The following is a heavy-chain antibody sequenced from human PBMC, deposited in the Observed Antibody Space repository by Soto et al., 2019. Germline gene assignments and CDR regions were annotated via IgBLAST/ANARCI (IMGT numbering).Heavy chain of an antibody. J-gene: IGHJ5*02. CDR1: GYTFTSYG. V-gene: IGHV1-18*01. CDR2: ISAYNGNT. CDR3: ARATQPVSYYYGSGSYWFDP. Sequence: ASVKVSCKASGYTFTSYGISWVRQAPGQGLEWMGWISAYNGNTNYAQKLQGRVTMTTDTSTSTAYMELRSLRSDDTAVYYCARATQPVSYYYGSGSYWFDPWGQGTLVTVSS. D-gene: IGHD3-10*01.